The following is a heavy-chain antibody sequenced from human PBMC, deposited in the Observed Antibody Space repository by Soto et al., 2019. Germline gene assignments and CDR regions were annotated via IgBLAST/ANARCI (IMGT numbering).Heavy chain of an antibody. CDR3: TTETYYYGSGSYYYYYYGMDV. V-gene: IGHV3-15*07. CDR1: GFTFSNAW. J-gene: IGHJ6*02. D-gene: IGHD3-10*01. Sequence: GSLRLSCAASGFTFSNAWMNWVRQAPGKGLEWVGRIKSKTDGGTTDYAAPVKGRFTISRDDSKNTLYLQMNSLKTEDTAVYYCTTETYYYGSGSYYYYYYGMDVWGQGTTVTVSS. CDR2: IKSKTDGGTT.